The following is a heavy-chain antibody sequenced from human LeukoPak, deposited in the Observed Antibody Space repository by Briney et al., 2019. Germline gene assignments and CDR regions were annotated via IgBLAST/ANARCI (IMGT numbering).Heavy chain of an antibody. Sequence: GGSLRLSCAASGFTFSSYWMHWVRQAPGKGLVWVSRINSDGSSTTYADSVKGRFTISRDNAKNTLYLQMNSLRAEDTAVYYCARDQAEGFWSGYYGMDVWGQGTTVTVSS. CDR2: INSDGSST. J-gene: IGHJ6*02. D-gene: IGHD3-3*01. CDR1: GFTFSSYW. V-gene: IGHV3-74*01. CDR3: ARDQAEGFWSGYYGMDV.